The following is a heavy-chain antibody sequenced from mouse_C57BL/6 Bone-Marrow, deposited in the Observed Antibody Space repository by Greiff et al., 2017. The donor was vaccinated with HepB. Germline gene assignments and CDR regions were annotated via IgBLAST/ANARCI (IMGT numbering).Heavy chain of an antibody. CDR2: IDPSDSYT. V-gene: IGHV1-50*01. J-gene: IGHJ2*01. CDR1: GYTFTSYW. CDR3: AREDSFITTVVATDYFDY. D-gene: IGHD1-1*01. Sequence: VQLQQPGAELVKPGASVKLSCKASGYTFTSYWMQWVKQRPGQGLEWIGEIDPSDSYTNYNQKFKGQATLTVDTSSSTADMQLSSLTSEDAAVYYCAREDSFITTVVATDYFDYGGQGTTLTVSS.